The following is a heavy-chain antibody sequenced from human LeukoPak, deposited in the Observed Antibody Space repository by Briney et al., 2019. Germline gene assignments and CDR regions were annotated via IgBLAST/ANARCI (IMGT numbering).Heavy chain of an antibody. Sequence: ASVKVSCKASGYTFTSYGISWVRQAPGQGLEWMGWISAYNGNTNYAQKLQGRVTMTTDTSTSTAYMELRSLRSDDTAVYYCARESRAGCSSTSCYPLYWGQGTLVTVSS. CDR1: GYTFTSYG. D-gene: IGHD2-2*01. CDR3: ARESRAGCSSTSCYPLY. V-gene: IGHV1-18*01. CDR2: ISAYNGNT. J-gene: IGHJ4*02.